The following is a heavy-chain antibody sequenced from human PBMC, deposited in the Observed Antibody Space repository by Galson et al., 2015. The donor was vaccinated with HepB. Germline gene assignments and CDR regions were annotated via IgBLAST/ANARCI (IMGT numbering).Heavy chain of an antibody. CDR1: GFTFSSYA. D-gene: IGHD2-2*02. J-gene: IGHJ2*01. V-gene: IGHV3-23*01. CDR2: ISGSGGST. Sequence: SLRLSCAASGFTFSSYAMSWVRQAPGKGLEWVSAISGSGGSTYYADSVKGRFTISRDNSKNTLYLQMNSLRAEDTAVYYCAKGRYCSSTSCYRSSGNWYFDLWGRGTLVTVSS. CDR3: AKGRYCSSTSCYRSSGNWYFDL.